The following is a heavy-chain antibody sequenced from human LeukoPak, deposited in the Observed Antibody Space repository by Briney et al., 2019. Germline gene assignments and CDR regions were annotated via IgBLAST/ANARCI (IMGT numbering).Heavy chain of an antibody. V-gene: IGHV1-69*11. D-gene: IGHD4-23*01. CDR3: ARGDSVPLGGGNLLRVLYFND. CDR1: GGTFSSYA. CDR2: VNPSGDST. Sequence: GASVKVSCKASGGTFSSYAISWVRQAPGQGLEWMGIVNPSGDSTNYAQNFQGRLTITADESTTTAYLELSSLRSEDTAVYYCARGDSVPLGGGNLLRVLYFNDWGQGTLVAVSS. J-gene: IGHJ1*01.